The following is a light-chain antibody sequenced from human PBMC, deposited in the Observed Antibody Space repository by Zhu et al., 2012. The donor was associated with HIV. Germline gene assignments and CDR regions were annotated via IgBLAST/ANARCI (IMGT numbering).Light chain of an antibody. Sequence: EIVMTQSPVTLSVSPGERATLSCRASQSIRNNLAWYQQKPGQAPRLLIYGASTRATGIPDRFSGSGSETEFTLIISSLQSEDVAVYYCQQYHDWPPLTFGGGPRWRSN. CDR1: QSIRNN. V-gene: IGKV3-15*01. CDR2: GAS. J-gene: IGKJ4*01. CDR3: QQYHDWPPLT.